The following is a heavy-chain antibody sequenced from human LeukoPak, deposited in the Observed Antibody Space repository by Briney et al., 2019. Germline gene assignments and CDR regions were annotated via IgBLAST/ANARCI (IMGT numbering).Heavy chain of an antibody. V-gene: IGHV3-7*01. CDR2: IKKDGSEQ. D-gene: IGHD5-24*01. Sequence: GGSLRLSCVASGFSFSDHWMNWFRQAPGKGLEWVATIKKDGSEQYYVDSMKGRFTISRDNAKNSVYLQINSLRAEDTAVYYCARDLGWLQSDYWGQGTLVTVTS. J-gene: IGHJ4*02. CDR1: GFSFSDHW. CDR3: ARDLGWLQSDY.